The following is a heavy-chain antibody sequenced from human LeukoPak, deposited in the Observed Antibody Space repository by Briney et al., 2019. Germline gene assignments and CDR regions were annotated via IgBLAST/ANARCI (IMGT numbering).Heavy chain of an antibody. CDR2: IYHSGGT. CDR3: AREGSTSGTNWFDP. Sequence: SETLSLTCAVSDYSITSDYYWGWIRQPPGKGLEWIGSIYHSGGTYYNPSLKSRVTISVDTSKNQFSLKLTSVTAADTAVYYCAREGSTSGTNWFDPWGQGTLATVSS. V-gene: IGHV4-38-2*02. J-gene: IGHJ5*02. D-gene: IGHD3-10*01. CDR1: DYSITSDYY.